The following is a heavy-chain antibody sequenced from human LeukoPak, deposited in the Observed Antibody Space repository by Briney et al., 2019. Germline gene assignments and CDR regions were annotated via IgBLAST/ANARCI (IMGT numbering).Heavy chain of an antibody. CDR2: INPNSGGT. V-gene: IGHV1-2*02. D-gene: IGHD2-2*01. Sequence: ASVKVSCKASGYTFTGYYMHWVRQAPGQGLEWMGWINPNSGGTNYAQKFQGRVTMTRDTSISTAYMELSRLRSDDTAVYCCARDLLCSSTSCVQKWGQGTLVTVSS. J-gene: IGHJ4*02. CDR3: ARDLLCSSTSCVQK. CDR1: GYTFTGYY.